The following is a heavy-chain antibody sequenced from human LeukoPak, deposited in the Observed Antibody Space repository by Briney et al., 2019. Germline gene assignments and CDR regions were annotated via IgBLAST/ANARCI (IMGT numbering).Heavy chain of an antibody. CDR1: GFTFSSYA. D-gene: IGHD5-24*01. J-gene: IGHJ6*03. CDR2: ISYDGSNK. V-gene: IGHV3-30-3*01. Sequence: GRSRRLSCPASGFTFSSYAMHWVRQAPGKGLEWVAVISYDGSNKYYADSVKGRFTISRDNSKNTLYLQMNSLRAEDTAVYYCARAMAQLYYYYYMDVWGKGTTVTVSS. CDR3: ARAMAQLYYYYYMDV.